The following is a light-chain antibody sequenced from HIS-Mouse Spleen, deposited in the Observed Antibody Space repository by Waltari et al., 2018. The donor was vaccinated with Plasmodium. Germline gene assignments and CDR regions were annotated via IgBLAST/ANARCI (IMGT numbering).Light chain of an antibody. Sequence: SYELTQPPSVSVSPGQTARITCPGDALPKKYAYWYQQKPGQAPVLVIYKDSERPSGIPELFSGSSSGTTVTLTISGVQAEDEADYYCQSADSSGTYQVFGGGTKLTVL. CDR2: KDS. CDR3: QSADSSGTYQV. V-gene: IGLV3-25*03. J-gene: IGLJ2*01. CDR1: ALPKKY.